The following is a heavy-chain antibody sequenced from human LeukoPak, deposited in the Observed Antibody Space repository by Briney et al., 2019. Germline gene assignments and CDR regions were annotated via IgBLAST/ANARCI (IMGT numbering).Heavy chain of an antibody. CDR3: ARDTYYGSGSHYGMDV. CDR2: ISAYNGNT. V-gene: IGHV1-18*01. Sequence: GASVKVSCKASGYTFTSYGISWVRQAPGQGLEWMGWISAYNGNTNYAQKLQGRVTMTTDTSTSTAYMELRSLRSDDTAVYYCARDTYYGSGSHYGMDVWGQGTTVTVSS. D-gene: IGHD3-10*01. J-gene: IGHJ6*02. CDR1: GYTFTSYG.